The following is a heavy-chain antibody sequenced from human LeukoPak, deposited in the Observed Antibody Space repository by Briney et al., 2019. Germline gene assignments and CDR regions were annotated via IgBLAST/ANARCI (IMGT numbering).Heavy chain of an antibody. V-gene: IGHV1-69*13. CDR3: GRGPKAGGPHHDMDV. D-gene: IGHD2-15*01. J-gene: IGHJ6*02. CDR1: GGTFSSYP. Sequence: SVKVSCKVSGGTFSSYPISWVRQAPGQGLEWMGGVFPIFGITNYAQKFQGRVTISADESTSTAYMELRSLSSDDTAVYYCGRGPKAGGPHHDMDVWGRGTTVTVSS. CDR2: VFPIFGIT.